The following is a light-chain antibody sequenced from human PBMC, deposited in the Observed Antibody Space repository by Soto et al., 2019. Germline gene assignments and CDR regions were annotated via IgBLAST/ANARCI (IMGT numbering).Light chain of an antibody. CDR3: SSYAGSINPYV. Sequence: QSVLTQPPSASGTPGQRVTISCSGSSSNIGSETVNWYQQLPGTAPTLLIYSDNQRPSGVPDRFSGSKSGTSASLAISGLQSEDEADYYCSSYAGSINPYVFGTGTKVTVL. CDR1: SSNIGSET. J-gene: IGLJ1*01. V-gene: IGLV1-44*01. CDR2: SDN.